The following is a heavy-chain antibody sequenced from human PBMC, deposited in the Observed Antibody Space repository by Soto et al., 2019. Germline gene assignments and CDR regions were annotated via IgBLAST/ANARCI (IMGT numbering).Heavy chain of an antibody. CDR3: GRDDYGIFPY. Sequence: QVQLVQSGTEVKKLGASVKVSCQASGYSISAYYIHWVRQAPGQGLEWMGWIDPKHGGTVSAQKFQDRLTMTRDTCISTVYMDLSGLTSDDTAMYYCGRDDYGIFPYWGQGSLVTGSS. D-gene: IGHD3-10*01. CDR2: IDPKHGGT. J-gene: IGHJ4*02. CDR1: GYSISAYY. V-gene: IGHV1-2*02.